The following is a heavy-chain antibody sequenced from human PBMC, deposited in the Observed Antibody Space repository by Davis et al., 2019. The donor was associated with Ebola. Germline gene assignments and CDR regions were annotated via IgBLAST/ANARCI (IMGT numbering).Heavy chain of an antibody. J-gene: IGHJ4*02. V-gene: IGHV3-7*01. Sequence: GESLKISCAASGFTFSNYWMSWVRQAPGKGLEWVANIKQDGSEKYYVDSVKGRFTISRDNAKNSLYLQMNSLRGEDTAVYYCARDISGSSGYYHEDYWGQGTLITVSS. CDR2: IKQDGSEK. CDR1: GFTFSNYW. D-gene: IGHD3-3*01. CDR3: ARDISGSSGYYHEDY.